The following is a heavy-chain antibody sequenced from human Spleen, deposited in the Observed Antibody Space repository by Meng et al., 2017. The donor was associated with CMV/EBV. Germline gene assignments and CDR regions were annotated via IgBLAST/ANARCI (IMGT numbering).Heavy chain of an antibody. V-gene: IGHV3-30-3*01. CDR3: ARDTKWERTGWHFDY. D-gene: IGHD1-26*01. J-gene: IGHJ4*02. Sequence: LSLTCAASGFTFSSYWMHWVRQAPGKGLEWVAVISYDGSNKYYADSVKGRFTISRDNSKNTLYLQMNSLRAEDTAVYYCARDTKWERTGWHFDYWGQGTLVTVSS. CDR2: ISYDGSNK. CDR1: GFTFSSYW.